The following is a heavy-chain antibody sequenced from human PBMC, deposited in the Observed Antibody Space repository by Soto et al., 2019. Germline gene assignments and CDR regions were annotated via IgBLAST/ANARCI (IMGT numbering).Heavy chain of an antibody. J-gene: IGHJ6*02. CDR3: AHKGGRGAGMDV. CDR2: IYWDDDK. D-gene: IGHD2-15*01. V-gene: IGHV2-5*02. Sequence: QITLKESGPTLVKPTQTLTLTCTFSGFSLSTSRVGVGWIRQAPGKALEWLALIYWDDDKRYSPFLKSRVTITKDTPKNQVVLEMTNMDPADTATYYCAHKGGRGAGMDVWGQGTTVTVSS. CDR1: GFSLSTSRVG.